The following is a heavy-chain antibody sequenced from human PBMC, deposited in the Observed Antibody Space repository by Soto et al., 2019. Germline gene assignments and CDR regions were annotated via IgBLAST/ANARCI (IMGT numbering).Heavy chain of an antibody. CDR2: IDWDDDK. V-gene: IGHV2-70*04. Sequence: SGPTLVNPTQTLTLTCTFSGFSLGTTGMRVSWIRQPPGKALEWLARIDWDDDKFYSTSLKTRLTISKDTSKNQVVLRMTNMDPADTATYYCARTAGYYRGRQFDYWGQGTLVTVS. J-gene: IGHJ4*02. CDR1: GFSLGTTGMR. CDR3: ARTAGYYRGRQFDY. D-gene: IGHD3-10*01.